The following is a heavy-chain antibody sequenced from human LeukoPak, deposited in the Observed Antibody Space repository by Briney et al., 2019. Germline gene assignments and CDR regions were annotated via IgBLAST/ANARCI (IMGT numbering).Heavy chain of an antibody. J-gene: IGHJ6*02. D-gene: IGHD3-10*01. CDR2: INPNSGGT. CDR1: GYTFTGYY. V-gene: IGHV1-2*02. Sequence: ASVKVSCKASGYTFTGYYMHWVRQAPGQGLEWMGWINPNSGGTNNAQKFQGRVTMTRDTSISTAYMELSRLRSDDTAVYYCARDVGDYYGSGTYYGMDVWGQGTTVTASS. CDR3: ARDVGDYYGSGTYYGMDV.